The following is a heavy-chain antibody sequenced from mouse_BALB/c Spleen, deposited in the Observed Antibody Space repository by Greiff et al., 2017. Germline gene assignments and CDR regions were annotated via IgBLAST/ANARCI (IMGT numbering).Heavy chain of an antibody. CDR1: GYSITSGYY. CDR2: ISYDGSN. CDR3: ARGYDYPTYFDY. V-gene: IGHV3-6*02. Sequence: EVHLVESGPGLVKPSQSLSLTCSVTGYSITSGYYWNWIRQFPGNKLEWMGYISYDGSNNYNPSLKNRISITRDTSKNQFFLKLNSVTTEDTATYYCARGYDYPTYFDYWGQGTTLTVSS. D-gene: IGHD2-4*01. J-gene: IGHJ2*01.